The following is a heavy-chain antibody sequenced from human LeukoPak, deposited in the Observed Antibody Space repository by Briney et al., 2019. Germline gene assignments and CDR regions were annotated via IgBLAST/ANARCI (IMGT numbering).Heavy chain of an antibody. CDR1: GLTVSSNS. Sequence: GGSLRLSCAASGLTVSSNSMSWVRQAPGKGLEWVSFIYSGGSTYYADSVKGRFTISRDISKNTLYLQMNSLRAEDTAVYYCAKNSFYYDSGSYFFDYWGQGTLVTVSS. CDR2: IYSGGST. D-gene: IGHD3-10*01. J-gene: IGHJ4*02. CDR3: AKNSFYYDSGSYFFDY. V-gene: IGHV3-53*01.